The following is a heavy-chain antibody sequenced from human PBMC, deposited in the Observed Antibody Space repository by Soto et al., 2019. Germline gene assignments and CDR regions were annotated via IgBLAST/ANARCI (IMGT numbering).Heavy chain of an antibody. CDR1: GFTFSSYG. CDR2: IWYDGSNK. Sequence: GGSLRLSCAASGFTFSSYGMHWVRQAPGKGLEWVAVIWYDGSNKYYADSVKGRFTISRDNSKNTLYLQMNSLRAEDTAVYYCARDGVDYVWGSYRLSGIFDYWGQGTLVTVSS. V-gene: IGHV3-33*01. CDR3: ARDGVDYVWGSYRLSGIFDY. D-gene: IGHD3-16*02. J-gene: IGHJ4*02.